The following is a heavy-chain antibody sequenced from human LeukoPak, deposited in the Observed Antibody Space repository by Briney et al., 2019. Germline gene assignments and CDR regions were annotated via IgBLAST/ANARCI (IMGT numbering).Heavy chain of an antibody. Sequence: GGSLRLSCAASGFTFSSYSMNWVRQAPGKGLEWVSSISSSSSYIYYADSVKDRFTISRDNAKNSLYLQMNSLRAEDTAVYYCAREGFIVGATPYYFDYWGQGTLVTVSS. CDR2: ISSSSSYI. D-gene: IGHD1-26*01. J-gene: IGHJ4*02. V-gene: IGHV3-21*01. CDR3: AREGFIVGATPYYFDY. CDR1: GFTFSSYS.